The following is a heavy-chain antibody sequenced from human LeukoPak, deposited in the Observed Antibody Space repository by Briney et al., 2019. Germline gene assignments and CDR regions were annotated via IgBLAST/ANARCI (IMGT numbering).Heavy chain of an antibody. J-gene: IGHJ4*02. CDR3: ARLGSGYPTPDY. V-gene: IGHV4-39*01. Sequence: SETLSLTCTVPGASVSSSDYYWGWIRQPPGMRLEWIGNLYFSGNPYYNPSLNSRVTISVDTSKNQFSLKMRSVTAADTAVYYCARLGSGYPTPDYWGQGTLVTVSS. D-gene: IGHD6-19*01. CDR1: GASVSSSDYY. CDR2: LYFSGNP.